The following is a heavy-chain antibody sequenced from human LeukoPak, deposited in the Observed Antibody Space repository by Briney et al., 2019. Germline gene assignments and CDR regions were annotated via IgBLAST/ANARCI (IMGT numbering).Heavy chain of an antibody. D-gene: IGHD3-9*01. CDR3: ARQSRYFDYDFDY. CDR1: GYSFTSYW. CDR2: IDPSDSYT. J-gene: IGHJ4*02. Sequence: GESLKISCKGSGYSFTSYWISWVRQMPGKGLEWMGRIDPSDSYTNYSPSFQGHATISADKSISTAYLQWSSLKASDTAMYYCARQSRYFDYDFDYWGQGTLVTVSS. V-gene: IGHV5-10-1*01.